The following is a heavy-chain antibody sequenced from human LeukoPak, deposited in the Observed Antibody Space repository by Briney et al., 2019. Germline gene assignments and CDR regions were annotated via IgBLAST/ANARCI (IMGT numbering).Heavy chain of an antibody. D-gene: IGHD3-3*01. J-gene: IGHJ4*01. CDR1: GYTFNSYG. V-gene: IGHV1-18*01. Sequence: ASVKVSCKASGYTFNSYGICWVRQAPGQGLEWIGWIDPSNGNIKYAEKLQGRVTMTTDTSASTAYMDLRSLRSDNTAVYYCARDGVSGHFDYWGRGTLVTVSS. CDR2: IDPSNGNI. CDR3: ARDGVSGHFDY.